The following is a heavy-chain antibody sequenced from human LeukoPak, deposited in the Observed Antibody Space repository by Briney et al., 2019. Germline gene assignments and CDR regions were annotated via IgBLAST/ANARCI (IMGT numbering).Heavy chain of an antibody. V-gene: IGHV3-30*14. CDR3: ASLEGSGSYYPRYFDY. J-gene: IGHJ4*02. CDR2: ISYDGSNK. CDR1: GFTFSSYA. Sequence: PGGSLRLSCAASGFTFSSYAMHWVRQAPGKGLEWVAVISYDGSNKYYADSVRGRFTISRDNSKSTLYLEMNSLRAEDTAVYYCASLEGSGSYYPRYFDYWGQGTLVTVSS. D-gene: IGHD3-10*01.